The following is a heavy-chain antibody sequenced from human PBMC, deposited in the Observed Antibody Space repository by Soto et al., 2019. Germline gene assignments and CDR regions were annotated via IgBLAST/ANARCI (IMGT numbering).Heavy chain of an antibody. J-gene: IGHJ6*03. D-gene: IGHD3-16*01. CDR1: GGSISSYY. CDR2: IYYSGST. V-gene: IGHV4-59*01. Sequence: SETLFLTCTVSGGSISSYYWSWIRQPPGKGLEWIGYIYYSGSTNYNPSLKSRVTISVDTSKNQFSLKLSSVTAADTAVYYCARGEGYAHTPIYYYYYYMDVWGKGTTVTVSS. CDR3: ARGEGYAHTPIYYYYYYMDV.